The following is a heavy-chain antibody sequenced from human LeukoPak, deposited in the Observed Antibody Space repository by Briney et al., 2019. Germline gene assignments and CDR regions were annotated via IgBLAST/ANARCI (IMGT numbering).Heavy chain of an antibody. D-gene: IGHD3-3*01. CDR2: VKQDGSEK. J-gene: IGHJ4*02. CDR1: GFTFSSYW. Sequence: GGSLRLSCAASGFTFSSYWMSWVRQAPGKGLEWVVNVKQDGSEKYYVDSVKGRFTISRDNAKNSLYLQMNSLRAEDTAVYYCARDSAMYYDFWSGYYFLDYWGQGTLVTVSS. V-gene: IGHV3-7*01. CDR3: ARDSAMYYDFWSGYYFLDY.